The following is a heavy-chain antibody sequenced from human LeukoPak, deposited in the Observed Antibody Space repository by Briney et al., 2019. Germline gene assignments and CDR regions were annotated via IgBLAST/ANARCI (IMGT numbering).Heavy chain of an antibody. V-gene: IGHV3-33*01. CDR2: IWYDGSNK. Sequence: PGRSLRLSCAASGFTFSSYGMHWVHQAPGKGLEWVAVIWYDGSNKYYADSVKGRFTISRDNSKNTLYLQMNSLRAEDTAVYYCASSGSYHDYWGQGTLVTVSS. CDR3: ASSGSYHDY. CDR1: GFTFSSYG. J-gene: IGHJ4*02. D-gene: IGHD1-26*01.